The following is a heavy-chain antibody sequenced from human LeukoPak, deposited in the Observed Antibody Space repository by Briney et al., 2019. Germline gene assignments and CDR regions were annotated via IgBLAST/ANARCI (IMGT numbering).Heavy chain of an antibody. CDR1: GGSFSGYY. V-gene: IGHV4-34*01. Sequence: PSETLSLTCVVYGGSFSGYYWSWIRQPPGKGLEWIGEINHSGSTNYNPSLKSRVTISVDTSKNQFSLKLSSVTAADTAVYYCARGPKRGFIAVAGTGWFDPWGQGTLVTVSS. CDR3: ARGPKRGFIAVAGTGWFDP. CDR2: INHSGST. J-gene: IGHJ5*02. D-gene: IGHD6-19*01.